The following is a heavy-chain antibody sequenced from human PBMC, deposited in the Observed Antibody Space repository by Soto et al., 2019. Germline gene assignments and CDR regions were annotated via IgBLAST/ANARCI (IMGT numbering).Heavy chain of an antibody. D-gene: IGHD4-4*01. CDR1: GYSFTSYL. J-gene: IGHJ6*02. Sequence: GASLKISCKGSGYSFTSYLISWVRQMPGKGLEWMGRIDPSDSYTNYSPSFQGHVTISADKSISTAYLQWSSLKASDTAMYYCARRNSNGGAYYGMDVWGQGTTVTV. CDR3: ARRNSNGGAYYGMDV. CDR2: IDPSDSYT. V-gene: IGHV5-10-1*01.